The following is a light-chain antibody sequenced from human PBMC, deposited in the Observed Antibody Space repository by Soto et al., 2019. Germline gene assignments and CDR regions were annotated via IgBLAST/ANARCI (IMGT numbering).Light chain of an antibody. CDR2: DVS. J-gene: IGLJ1*01. CDR1: SSDVVGYNY. V-gene: IGLV2-14*01. Sequence: QSVLNQPASVSGSPGQSITISCTGTSSDVVGYNYVSWYQQHPGKAPKLMIYDVSNRPSGVSNRFSGSKSGNTASLTISGLQAEDEADYYCSSYTSSSTLDYVFGTGTKVTVL. CDR3: SSYTSSSTLDYV.